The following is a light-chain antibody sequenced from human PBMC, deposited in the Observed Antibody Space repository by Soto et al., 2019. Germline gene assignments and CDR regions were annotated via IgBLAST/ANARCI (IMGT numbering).Light chain of an antibody. V-gene: IGKV1-5*01. CDR3: QQYNSYPGT. J-gene: IGKJ1*01. CDR1: QSISSW. CDR2: DAS. Sequence: DIQITQSPSTLSASVGDRVTISCRASQSISSWLAWYQQKPGEAPNLLIYDASSLESGVPSRFSGSGSGTEFTLTISSLQPDDFATYYCQQYNSYPGTFGQGTKVDIK.